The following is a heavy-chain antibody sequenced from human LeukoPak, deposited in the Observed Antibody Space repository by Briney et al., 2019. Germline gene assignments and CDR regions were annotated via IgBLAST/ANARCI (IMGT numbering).Heavy chain of an antibody. Sequence: GRSLRLSCAASGFTFSSYGMHWVRQAPGKGLEWVAVIWYDGSNKYYADSVKGRFTISRDNSKNTLYLQMNSLRAEDTAVYYCAGARRGKRYGPLDYWGQGTLVTVSS. CDR3: AGARRGKRYGPLDY. CDR1: GFTFSSYG. V-gene: IGHV3-33*01. CDR2: IWYDGSNK. J-gene: IGHJ4*02. D-gene: IGHD5-18*01.